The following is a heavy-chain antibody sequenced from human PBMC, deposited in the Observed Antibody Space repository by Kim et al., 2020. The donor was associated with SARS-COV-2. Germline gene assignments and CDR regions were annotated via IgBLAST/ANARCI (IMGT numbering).Heavy chain of an antibody. D-gene: IGHD2-2*01. CDR2: ISSSSSYI. V-gene: IGHV3-21*01. J-gene: IGHJ6*02. CDR3: ARDKGEVVVPAAMFSYYYYGMDV. Sequence: GGSLRLSCAASGFTFSSYSMNWVRQAPGKGLEWVSSISSSSSYIYYADSVKGRFTISRDNAKNSLYLQMNSLRAEDTAVYYCARDKGEVVVPAAMFSYYYYGMDVWGQGTTVTVSS. CDR1: GFTFSSYS.